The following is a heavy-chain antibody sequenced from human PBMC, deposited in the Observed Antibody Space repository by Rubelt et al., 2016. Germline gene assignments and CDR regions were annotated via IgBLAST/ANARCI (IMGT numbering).Heavy chain of an antibody. CDR3: ARAMLRNWKTGNWFDP. CDR2: IYYSGST. CDR1: GGSFSGYY. D-gene: IGHD1-1*01. J-gene: IGHJ5*02. Sequence: QVQLQQWGAGLLKPSETLSLTCAVYGGSFSGYYWSWIRQPPGKGLEWIGSIYYSGSTYYNPSLKSRVTISVDTSKNQFSLKLGSVTAADTAVYYCARAMLRNWKTGNWFDPWGQGTLVTVSS. V-gene: IGHV4-34*01.